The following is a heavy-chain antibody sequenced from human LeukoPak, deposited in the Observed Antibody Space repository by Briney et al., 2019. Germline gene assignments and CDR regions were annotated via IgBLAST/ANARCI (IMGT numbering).Heavy chain of an antibody. D-gene: IGHD2-21*02. J-gene: IGHJ4*02. V-gene: IGHV3-23*01. CDR1: GFTFSSYA. CDR2: ISGSGGGT. CDR3: AKSYCGGDCYPDY. Sequence: GGSLRLSCAASGFTFSSYAMSWVRQAPGKGLEWVSAISGSGGGTYYADSVKGRFTISRDNSKNTLYLQMNSLRAEDTAVYYCAKSYCGGDCYPDYWGQGTLVTVSS.